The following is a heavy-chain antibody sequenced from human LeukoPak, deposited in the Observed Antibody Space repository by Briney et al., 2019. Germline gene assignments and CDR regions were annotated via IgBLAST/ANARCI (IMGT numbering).Heavy chain of an antibody. V-gene: IGHV3-21*01. J-gene: IGHJ4*02. Sequence: PGGSLRLSCAASGFTFSSYSMNWVRQAPGKGLEWVSSISSSSSYIYYADSVKGRFTVSRDNAKNSLYLQMNSLRAEDTAVYYCARDRSGYSYGFTNDYWGQGTLVTVSS. CDR2: ISSSSSYI. CDR3: ARDRSGYSYGFTNDY. D-gene: IGHD5-18*01. CDR1: GFTFSSYS.